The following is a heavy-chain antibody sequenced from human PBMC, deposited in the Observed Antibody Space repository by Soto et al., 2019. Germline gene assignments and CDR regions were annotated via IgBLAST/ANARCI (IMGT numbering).Heavy chain of an antibody. J-gene: IGHJ4*02. V-gene: IGHV3-30*18. Sequence: PGGSLRLSCAASGYTFSSYGMNWVRQAPGKGLEWVAVISSDESNKYYADSVKGRFTISRDNSKNTLYLQMNSLRAEDTAVYYCAKNRWLVRDSRGTQDYWGQGTLVTVSS. CDR3: AKNRWLVRDSRGTQDY. D-gene: IGHD3-10*01. CDR1: GYTFSSYG. CDR2: ISSDESNK.